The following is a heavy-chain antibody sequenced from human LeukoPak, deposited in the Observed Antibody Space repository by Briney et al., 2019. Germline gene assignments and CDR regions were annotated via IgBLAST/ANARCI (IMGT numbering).Heavy chain of an antibody. D-gene: IGHD3-9*01. Sequence: SETLSLTCTVSGGSISSSSYYWGWIRQPRGKGLEWIGSIYYSGSTYYNPSLKSRVTISVDTSKNQFSLKLSSVTAADTAVYYCARGFDLYFDYWGQGTLVTVSS. CDR2: IYYSGST. J-gene: IGHJ4*02. CDR1: GGSISSSSYY. CDR3: ARGFDLYFDY. V-gene: IGHV4-39*01.